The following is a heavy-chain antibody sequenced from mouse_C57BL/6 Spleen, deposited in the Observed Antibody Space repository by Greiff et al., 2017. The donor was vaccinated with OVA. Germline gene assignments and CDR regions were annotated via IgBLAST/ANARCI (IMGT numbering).Heavy chain of an antibody. CDR3: ARVITTVVATGYWYFDV. Sequence: QVQLQQSGAELARPGASVKLSCKASGYTFTSYGISWVKQRTGQGLEWIGEIYPRSGNTYYNEKFKGKATLTADKSSSTAYMELRSLTSEDSAVYFCARVITTVVATGYWYFDVWGTGTTVTVSS. V-gene: IGHV1-81*01. CDR2: IYPRSGNT. D-gene: IGHD1-1*01. J-gene: IGHJ1*03. CDR1: GYTFTSYG.